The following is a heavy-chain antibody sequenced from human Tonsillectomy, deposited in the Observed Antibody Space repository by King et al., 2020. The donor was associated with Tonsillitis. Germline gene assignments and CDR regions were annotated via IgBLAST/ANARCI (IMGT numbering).Heavy chain of an antibody. CDR1: GFTVSSNY. CDR3: ARDARNQRGICYYYYSLDV. V-gene: IGHV3-53*04. J-gene: IGHJ6*02. D-gene: IGHD1-14*01. Sequence: VQLVESGGGLVQPGGSLRLSCAASGFTVSSNYMSWVRQAPGKGLEWVSVIYSGGTTYYADSVKGRFTISRHNSKNTLYLQMNSLRAEDTAVYYCARDARNQRGICYYYYSLDVWGQGTTVTVSS. CDR2: IYSGGTT.